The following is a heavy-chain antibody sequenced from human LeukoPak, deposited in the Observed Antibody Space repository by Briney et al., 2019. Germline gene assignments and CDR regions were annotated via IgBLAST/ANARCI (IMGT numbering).Heavy chain of an antibody. V-gene: IGHV3-48*03. D-gene: IGHD6-6*01. Sequence: PGGSLRLSCAASGFTFSTYQMNWVRQAPGKGLECLSFISRSGSTVYYADSVKGRFTIPRDNAKNSLYLQMNSLRAEDTAVYYCARVSYVSSWAFFDYWGQGALVTVSS. CDR1: GFTFSTYQ. CDR3: ARVSYVSSWAFFDY. J-gene: IGHJ4*02. CDR2: ISRSGSTV.